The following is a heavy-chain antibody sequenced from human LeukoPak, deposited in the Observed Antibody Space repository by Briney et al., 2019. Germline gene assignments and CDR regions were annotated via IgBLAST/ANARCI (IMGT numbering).Heavy chain of an antibody. J-gene: IGHJ6*02. D-gene: IGHD3-10*01. CDR1: GFTFSNAY. CDR2: IKTKTDGGSI. CDR3: TTGLYGSGPAS. V-gene: IGHV3-15*01. Sequence: PGGSLRLSCAASGFTFSNAYMSWVRQAPGKGLGWLGRIKTKTDGGSIDCAAPVKGRFTISRDDSRNTLYLQMDSLKTEDTAFYYCTTGLYGSGPASWGQGTTVTVSS.